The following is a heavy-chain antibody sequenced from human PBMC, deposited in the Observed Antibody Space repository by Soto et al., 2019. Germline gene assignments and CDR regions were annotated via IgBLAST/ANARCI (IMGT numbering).Heavy chain of an antibody. Sequence: QVQLQQWGAGLLEPSETLSLTCAVYGGSFSGYYWNWIRQSPGKGLAWIGEINHSGGTNYNPSLKSRVTISVDTSKKQFSLKLRSVTAADTAVYYCAREPGIVGTTNWVDPWGQGTLVTVST. CDR3: AREPGIVGTTNWVDP. CDR2: INHSGGT. CDR1: GGSFSGYY. D-gene: IGHD1-26*01. V-gene: IGHV4-34*01. J-gene: IGHJ5*02.